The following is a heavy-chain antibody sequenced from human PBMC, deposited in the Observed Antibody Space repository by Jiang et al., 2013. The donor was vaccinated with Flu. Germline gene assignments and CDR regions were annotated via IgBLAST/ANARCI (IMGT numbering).Heavy chain of an antibody. D-gene: IGHD6-13*01. Sequence: VTITRDTSASTAYMELSSLRSEDTAVYYCARATYSSSWEFDYWGQGTLVTVSS. J-gene: IGHJ4*02. CDR3: ARATYSSSWEFDY. V-gene: IGHV1-3*01.